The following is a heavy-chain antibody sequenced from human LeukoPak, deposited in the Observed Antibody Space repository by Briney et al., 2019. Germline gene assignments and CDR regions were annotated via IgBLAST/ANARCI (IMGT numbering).Heavy chain of an antibody. CDR1: GFTFSSST. CDR2: ISSSSNYI. CDR3: VRIPNSANFPNWFDP. Sequence: GGSLRLYCAASGFTFSSSTMNWVRQAPGKGLEWVSSISSSSNYIYYADSVKGRFTISRDNAKNSLYLQMNSLRADDTAVYYCVRIPNSANFPNWFDPWGQGTPVTVSS. V-gene: IGHV3-21*01. J-gene: IGHJ5*02. D-gene: IGHD4/OR15-4a*01.